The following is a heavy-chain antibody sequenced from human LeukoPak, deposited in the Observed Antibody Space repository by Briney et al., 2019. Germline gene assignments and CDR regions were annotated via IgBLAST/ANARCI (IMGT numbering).Heavy chain of an antibody. V-gene: IGHV5-51*01. D-gene: IGHD4-23*01. CDR1: GYSFTSYW. J-gene: IGHJ3*02. CDR2: IYPGDSDT. Sequence: NHGESLKISCKGSGYSFTSYWIGWVRQMPGKGLEWMGIIYPGDSDTRYSPSFQGQVTISADKPISTAYLQWSSLKASDTAMYYCARLIYGGNSVGAFDIWGQGTMVTVSS. CDR3: ARLIYGGNSVGAFDI.